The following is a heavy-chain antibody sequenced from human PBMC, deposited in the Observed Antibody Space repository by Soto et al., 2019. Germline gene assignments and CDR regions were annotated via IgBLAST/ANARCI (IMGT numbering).Heavy chain of an antibody. J-gene: IGHJ5*02. V-gene: IGHV4-30-4*01. CDR1: GGSISSGDYY. Sequence: QVQLQESGPGLVKPSQTLSLTCTVSGGSISSGDYYWRWIRQPPGKGLEWIGYIYYSGSTYYNPSLKSRVTISVDTSKNQFSLKLSSVTAADTAVYYCARGQVDCSSTSCQPRDYNWFDPWGQGTLVTVSS. CDR2: IYYSGST. CDR3: ARGQVDCSSTSCQPRDYNWFDP. D-gene: IGHD2-2*01.